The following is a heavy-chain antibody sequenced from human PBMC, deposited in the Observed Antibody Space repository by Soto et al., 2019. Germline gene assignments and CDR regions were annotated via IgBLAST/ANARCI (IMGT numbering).Heavy chain of an antibody. J-gene: IGHJ4*02. CDR3: ATAPLSSSQRGYFDY. D-gene: IGHD1-26*01. V-gene: IGHV3-30-3*01. CDR2: ISCDGSNK. CDR1: GFSFNSYA. Sequence: QVQLVETGGGVVQPGRSLRLSCAASGFSFNSYAMHWVRQAPGKGLEWVAVISCDGSNKYYADSVKGRFTISRDNSKNTLYLQKNSPRDEDTAVYYCATAPLSSSQRGYFDYWGQGTLVTVSS.